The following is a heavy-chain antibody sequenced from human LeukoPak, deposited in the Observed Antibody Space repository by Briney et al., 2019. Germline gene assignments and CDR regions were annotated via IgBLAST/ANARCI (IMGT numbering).Heavy chain of an antibody. Sequence: GGSLRLSCAASGFTFSSYAMHWVRQAPGKGLEWVGRTRNKANSYTTEYAASVKGRFTISRDDSKNSLYLQMNSLKTEDTAVYYCARRDRYCSGGSCGYYFDYWGRGTLVTVSS. CDR3: ARRDRYCSGGSCGYYFDY. D-gene: IGHD2-15*01. V-gene: IGHV3-72*01. CDR1: GFTFSSYA. CDR2: TRNKANSYTT. J-gene: IGHJ4*02.